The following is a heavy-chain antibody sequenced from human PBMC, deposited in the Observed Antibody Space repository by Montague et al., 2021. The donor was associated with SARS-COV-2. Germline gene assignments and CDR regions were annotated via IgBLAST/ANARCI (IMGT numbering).Heavy chain of an antibody. CDR2: IYHSVST. CDR1: GGSFSGYY. V-gene: IGHV4-34*01. Sequence: SETLSLTCAVYGGSFSGYYWSWIRQPPGKGLELIGEIYHSVSTNYNPSLKSRVTISVDTSKNQFSLRLSSVTAADTAVYYCARDRGVQYQLQMPFYFDYWGQGTLVTVSS. CDR3: ARDRGVQYQLQMPFYFDY. J-gene: IGHJ4*02. D-gene: IGHD2-2*01.